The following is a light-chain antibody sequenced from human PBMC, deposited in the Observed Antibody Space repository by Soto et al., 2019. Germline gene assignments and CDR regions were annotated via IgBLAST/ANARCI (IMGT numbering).Light chain of an antibody. J-gene: IGKJ1*01. V-gene: IGKV1-5*01. CDR2: DAP. CDR3: QQYHSYSPWT. CDR1: QSISSW. Sequence: DIQMTQSPSTLSASVGDRVTITCRASQSISSWLAWYQQKPGKAPKLLIYDAPSLESGVPSRFSGSGSGTEFTLTISSLQPDDFATYYCQQYHSYSPWTFGQGTKV.